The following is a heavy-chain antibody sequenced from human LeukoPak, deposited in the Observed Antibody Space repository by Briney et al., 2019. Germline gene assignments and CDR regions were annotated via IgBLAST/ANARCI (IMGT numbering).Heavy chain of an antibody. D-gene: IGHD3-22*01. Sequence: SQTLSLTCTVSGGSISSGSYYWSWIRQPAGKGLEWIGRIYTSGSTNYNPSLKSRVTISVDTSKNQFSLKLSSVTAADTAVYYCAREVGYYYDSSGYYPLGGFDYWGQGTLVTVSS. CDR1: GGSISSGSYY. CDR2: IYTSGST. J-gene: IGHJ4*02. V-gene: IGHV4-61*02. CDR3: AREVGYYYDSSGYYPLGGFDY.